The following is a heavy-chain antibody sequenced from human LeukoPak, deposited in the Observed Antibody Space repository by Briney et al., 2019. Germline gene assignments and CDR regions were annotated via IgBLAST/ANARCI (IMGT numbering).Heavy chain of an antibody. CDR2: IIPIFGTA. J-gene: IGHJ3*02. V-gene: IGHV1-69*13. Sequence: GASVKVSCKASGGTFSSYAISWVRQAPGQGLEWMGGIIPIFGTANYAQKFQGRVTITADESTSTAYTELSSLRSDDTAVYYCARGIYYYDSSGYYQSDAFDIWGQGTMVTVSS. CDR1: GGTFSSYA. D-gene: IGHD3-22*01. CDR3: ARGIYYYDSSGYYQSDAFDI.